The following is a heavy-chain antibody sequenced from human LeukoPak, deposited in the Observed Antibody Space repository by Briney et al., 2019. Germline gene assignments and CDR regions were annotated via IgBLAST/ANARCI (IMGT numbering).Heavy chain of an antibody. J-gene: IGHJ2*01. CDR2: IYPNGIT. Sequence: PSETLSLTCTVSGGSIFSYYWNWIRQPPGKGLEWIGYIYPNGITSYNPSLRSRGTISIATSKNQFSLRLRSVTAAGTAIYYCARRAYYDTSGYYPTSGYFDLWGRGTLVTVSS. CDR1: GGSIFSYY. D-gene: IGHD3-22*01. CDR3: ARRAYYDTSGYYPTSGYFDL. V-gene: IGHV4-4*08.